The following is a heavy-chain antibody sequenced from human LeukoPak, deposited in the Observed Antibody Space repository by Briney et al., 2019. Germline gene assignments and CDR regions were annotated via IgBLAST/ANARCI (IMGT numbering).Heavy chain of an antibody. J-gene: IGHJ4*02. CDR1: GGSISSHY. V-gene: IGHV4-59*11. CDR3: ARGFGYFDY. CDR2: IYYSGSP. Sequence: SETLSLTCTVSGGSISSHYWSWVRQPPGKGLEWIGYIYYSGSPNYNPSLKSRVTISVDTSKNQFSLKLSSVTAADTAVYYCARGFGYFDYWGQGTLVAVSS. D-gene: IGHD3-10*01.